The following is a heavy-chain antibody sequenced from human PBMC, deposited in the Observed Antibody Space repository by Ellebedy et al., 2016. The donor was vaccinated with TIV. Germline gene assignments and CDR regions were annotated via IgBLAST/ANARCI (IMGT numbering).Heavy chain of an antibody. CDR1: GDSVSSNSAA. CDR2: TSYRSKWFG. CDR3: ARDLLVKGVYLDS. Sequence: MPSETLSLTCAISGDSVSSNSAAWNWIRQSPSRGLEWLGRTSYRSKWFGDYAISVKGRITINPDTSKNQFSLQLKSVTPEDTAVYYCARDLLVKGVYLDSWGQGTLVTVSS. V-gene: IGHV6-1*01. J-gene: IGHJ4*02. D-gene: IGHD2-21*01.